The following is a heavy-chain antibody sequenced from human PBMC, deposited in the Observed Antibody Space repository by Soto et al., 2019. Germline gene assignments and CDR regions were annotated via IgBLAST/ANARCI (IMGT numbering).Heavy chain of an antibody. CDR2: ISKSSSVI. V-gene: IGHV3-48*03. CDR3: ASVNLRFSYGIDV. Sequence: EVQLVESGGGLVQPGGSLRLSCAASGSTFSSSEMHWVRQAPGKGLEWVSYISKSSSVIYYADSVKGRFTISRDNAKNLLYLQMYSLRAEDTAVYFCASVNLRFSYGIDVWGQGTTVTVSS. CDR1: GSTFSSSE. D-gene: IGHD3-3*01. J-gene: IGHJ6*02.